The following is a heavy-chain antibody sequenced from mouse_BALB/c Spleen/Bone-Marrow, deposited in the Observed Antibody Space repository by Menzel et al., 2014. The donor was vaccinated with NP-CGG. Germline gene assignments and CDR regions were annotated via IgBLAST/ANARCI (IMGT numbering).Heavy chain of an antibody. CDR3: ARDGNYRYAMDY. D-gene: IGHD2-1*01. V-gene: IGHV1S81*02. Sequence: QVQLQQPGDELVEPVASVKLSCMASGFTLTSYWIHSVKQSPLQGTGCSGEINSSNGRTNYNEKFKSKATLTEDKSSSTAYMQLSSLTSEDSAVYYCARDGNYRYAMDYWGQGTSVTVSS. CDR2: INSSNGRT. J-gene: IGHJ4*01. CDR1: GFTLTSYW.